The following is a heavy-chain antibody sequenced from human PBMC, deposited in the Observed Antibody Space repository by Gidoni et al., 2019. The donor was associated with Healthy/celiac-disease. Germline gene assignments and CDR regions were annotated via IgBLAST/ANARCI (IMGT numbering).Heavy chain of an antibody. D-gene: IGHD3-9*01. CDR3: ARDSGKLRYFDWFPKGGFDY. J-gene: IGHJ4*02. CDR2: ISSYNGNT. V-gene: IGHV1-18*01. CDR1: GYTFTSYG. Sequence: QVQLVQSGAEVKKPGASVKVSCQASGYTFTSYGISWVRQAPGQGLEWMGWISSYNGNTNPAQKLQGRVTMTTDTSTSTAYMELRSLRSDDTAVYYCARDSGKLRYFDWFPKGGFDYWGQGTLVTVSS.